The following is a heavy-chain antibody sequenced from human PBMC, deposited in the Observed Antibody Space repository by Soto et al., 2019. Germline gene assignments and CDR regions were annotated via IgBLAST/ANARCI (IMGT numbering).Heavy chain of an antibody. CDR3: ARGGYGAWKFDL. V-gene: IGHV3-74*01. CDR1: GFTFSSYW. Sequence: EVQLVESGGGLVQPGGSLTLSRSASGFTFSSYWMHWIRQGPGKGLVWVSRIKGDESTTNYADSVKGRFTVSRDNARNTVYLQMNSLTAEDTAVYYCARGGYGAWKFDLWGRGTLVTVSS. J-gene: IGHJ2*01. CDR2: IKGDESTT. D-gene: IGHD5-18*01.